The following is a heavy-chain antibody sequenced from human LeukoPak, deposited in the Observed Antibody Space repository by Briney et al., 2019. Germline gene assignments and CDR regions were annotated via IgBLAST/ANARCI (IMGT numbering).Heavy chain of an antibody. CDR2: ISSSSSTI. J-gene: IGHJ6*02. V-gene: IGHV3-48*04. Sequence: GGSLRLSCAASGFSFSSYIMNWVRQAPGKGLEWVSHISSSSSTIYYADSVKGRFTISRDNAKNSLYLQMNSLRAEDTAVYYCARGALAAIVYGMDVWGQGTTVTVSS. CDR1: GFSFSSYI. D-gene: IGHD3-16*02. CDR3: ARGALAAIVYGMDV.